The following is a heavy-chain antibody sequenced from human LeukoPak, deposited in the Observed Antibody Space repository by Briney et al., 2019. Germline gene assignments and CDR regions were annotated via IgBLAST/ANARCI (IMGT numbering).Heavy chain of an antibody. D-gene: IGHD2-2*01. V-gene: IGHV3-23*01. CDR3: ASSSVFVVVPAAILGGGWFDP. Sequence: PGGSLRLSCAASGFTFSSYAMSWVRQAPGKGLEWVSAISGSGGSTYYADSVKGRFTISRDNAKNSLYLQMNSLRAEDTAVYYCASSSVFVVVPAAILGGGWFDPWGQGTLVTVSS. CDR2: ISGSGGST. J-gene: IGHJ5*02. CDR1: GFTFSSYA.